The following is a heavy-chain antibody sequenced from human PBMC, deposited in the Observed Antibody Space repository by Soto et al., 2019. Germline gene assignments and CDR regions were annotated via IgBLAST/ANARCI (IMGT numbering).Heavy chain of an antibody. J-gene: IGHJ6*02. Sequence: QAHLVQSGAEVKKPGASVQVSCKSSGYNFTRFGISWVRQAPGQVLEWMGWISTYNGNTNYAQRLQGRVTMTTDTSTNTAYMELRSLRSDDTAVYYCARLYIVGTTMSYGMDVWGQGTTVTVSS. CDR2: ISTYNGNT. V-gene: IGHV1-18*01. D-gene: IGHD1-26*01. CDR1: GYNFTRFG. CDR3: ARLYIVGTTMSYGMDV.